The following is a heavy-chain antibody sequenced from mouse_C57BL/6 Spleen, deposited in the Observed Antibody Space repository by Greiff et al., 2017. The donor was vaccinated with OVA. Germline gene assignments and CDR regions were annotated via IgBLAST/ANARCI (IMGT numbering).Heavy chain of an antibody. J-gene: IGHJ3*01. Sequence: QVQLQQSGPGLVAPSQSLSITCTVSGFSLTSYAISWVRQPPGKGLEWLGVIWTGGGTNYNSALKSRLSISKDNSKSQVFLKMNSLQTDDTARYYCARSAGYYSNPPFAYWGQGTLVTVSA. CDR1: GFSLTSYA. V-gene: IGHV2-9-1*01. CDR3: ARSAGYYSNPPFAY. CDR2: IWTGGGT. D-gene: IGHD2-5*01.